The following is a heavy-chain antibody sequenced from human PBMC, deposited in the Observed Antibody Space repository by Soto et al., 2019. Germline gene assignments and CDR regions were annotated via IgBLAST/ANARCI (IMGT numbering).Heavy chain of an antibody. CDR3: GSGRSDFWSGYHYFDY. CDR2: IYYSGST. V-gene: IGHV4-61*08. CDR1: GGSISSGGYY. Sequence: SETLSLTCTVSGGSISSGGYYWSWIRQHPGKGLEWIGYIYYSGSTYYNPSLKSRVTVSVDTSKNQFSLKLRSVTAADTALYYCGSGRSDFWSGYHYFDYRGQGTLVTVSS. J-gene: IGHJ4*02. D-gene: IGHD3-3*01.